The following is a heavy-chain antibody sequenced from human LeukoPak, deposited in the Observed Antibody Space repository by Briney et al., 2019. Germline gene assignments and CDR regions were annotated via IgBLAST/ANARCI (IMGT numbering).Heavy chain of an antibody. CDR1: GGTYSSYA. D-gene: IGHD6-19*01. V-gene: IGHV1-69*04. CDR2: IIPILGIA. Sequence: SVKVSRKASGGTYSSYAISWVRQAPGQGLEWMGRIIPILGIANYAQKFQGRVTITADKSTSTAYMELSSLRSEDTAVHYRGLHESWHSGLGWYYGMDVWGQGTTVTVYS. J-gene: IGHJ6*02. CDR3: GLHESWHSGLGWYYGMDV.